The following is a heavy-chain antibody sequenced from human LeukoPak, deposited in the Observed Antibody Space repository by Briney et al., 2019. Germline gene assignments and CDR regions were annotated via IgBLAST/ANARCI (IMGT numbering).Heavy chain of an antibody. CDR1: GDSFSNHG. CDR2: ISAYNGDT. CDR3: ARDGTGGATAGFDH. V-gene: IGHV1-18*01. J-gene: IGHJ4*02. D-gene: IGHD4/OR15-4a*01. Sequence: GASVKVSCKASGDSFSNHGISWVRQAPGQGLEWMGWISAYNGDTNNAQKVQGSVTMTTDTSTSTAYMELRSLRSDDTAVCYCARDGTGGATAGFDHWGQGTLVTVSS.